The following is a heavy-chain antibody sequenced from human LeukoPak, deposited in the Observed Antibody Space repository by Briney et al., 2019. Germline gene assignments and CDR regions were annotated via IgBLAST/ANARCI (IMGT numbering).Heavy chain of an antibody. CDR1: GGSISSYY. J-gene: IGHJ6*02. CDR2: IYYSGST. V-gene: IGHV4-59*01. Sequence: KASETLSLTCTVSGGSISSYYWSWIRQPPGKGLEWIGYIYYSGSTNYNPSLKSRVTMSLDTSKIQFSLKLSSVTAADTAVYYCARLRYSGYYYGMDVWGQGTTVTVSS. CDR3: ARLRYSGYYYGMDV. D-gene: IGHD1-26*01.